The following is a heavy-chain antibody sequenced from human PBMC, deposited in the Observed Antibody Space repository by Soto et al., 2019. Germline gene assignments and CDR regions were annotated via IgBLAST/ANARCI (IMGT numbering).Heavy chain of an antibody. Sequence: SETLSLTCTVSGGSISSGGYYWSWIRQHPGKGLEWIGYIYYSGSTYYNPSLKSRVTISVDTSKNQFSLKLSSVTAADTAVYYCATRAMGRGVGRKVSLAVDDWGQGTLVTVDS. D-gene: IGHD3-10*01. V-gene: IGHV4-31*03. CDR1: GGSISSGGYY. J-gene: IGHJ4*02. CDR3: ATRAMGRGVGRKVSLAVDD. CDR2: IYYSGST.